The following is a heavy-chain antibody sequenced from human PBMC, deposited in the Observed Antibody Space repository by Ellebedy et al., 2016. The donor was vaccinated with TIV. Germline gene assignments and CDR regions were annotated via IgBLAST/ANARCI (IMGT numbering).Heavy chain of an antibody. CDR3: VRGSKGAFDV. CDR1: GDSVSNNRAT. CDR2: TYYRSQWHS. Sequence: SQTLSLTCVISGDSVSNNRATWNWIRQSPSRGLEWLGRTYYRSQWHSDYAASVKSRITITPDTSTNRFSLQLNSLTPEDEALYYCVRGSKGAFDVWGQGTMVTVSS. J-gene: IGHJ3*01. V-gene: IGHV6-1*01.